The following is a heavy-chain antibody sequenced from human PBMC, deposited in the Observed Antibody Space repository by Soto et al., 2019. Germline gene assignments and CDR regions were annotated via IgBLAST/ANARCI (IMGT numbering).Heavy chain of an antibody. J-gene: IGHJ6*02. D-gene: IGHD6-13*01. Sequence: RLSCAASGFMFSSYAMNWVRQAPGKGLEWVGRIKSKTDGGTTDYAAPVKGRFTISRDDSKNTLYLQMNSLKTEDTAVYYCTTDASGYSSSWSFYYYGMDAWGQGTTVTVSS. CDR1: GFMFSSYA. V-gene: IGHV3-15*07. CDR2: IKSKTDGGTT. CDR3: TTDASGYSSSWSFYYYGMDA.